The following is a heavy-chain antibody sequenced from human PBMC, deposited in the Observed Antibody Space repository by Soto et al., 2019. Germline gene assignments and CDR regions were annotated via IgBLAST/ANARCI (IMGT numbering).Heavy chain of an antibody. CDR1: GYTFTSYG. Sequence: ASVKVSCKASGYTFTSYGISWVRQAPGQGLEWMGWISAYNGNTNYAQKLQGRVTMTTDTSTSTAYMELRSLRSDDTAVYYCARGYAYYFFLCGYAGYYYYMDFWGKGTTVTVSS. V-gene: IGHV1-18*01. CDR2: ISAYNGNT. J-gene: IGHJ6*03. D-gene: IGHD3-3*01. CDR3: ARGYAYYFFLCGYAGYYYYMDF.